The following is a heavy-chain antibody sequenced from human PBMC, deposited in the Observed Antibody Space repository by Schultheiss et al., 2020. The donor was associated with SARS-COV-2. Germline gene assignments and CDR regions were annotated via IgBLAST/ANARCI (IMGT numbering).Heavy chain of an antibody. V-gene: IGHV3-66*01. CDR3: TRTALRQQEEYGMDV. D-gene: IGHD4-17*01. CDR1: GFTVSSNY. J-gene: IGHJ6*02. CDR2: IYSGGST. Sequence: GGSLRLSCAASGFTVSSNYMSWVRQAPGKGLEWVSVIYSGGSTYYADSVKGRFTISRDNSKNTAYLQMNSLKTEDTAVYYCTRTALRQQEEYGMDVWGQGTTVTVSS.